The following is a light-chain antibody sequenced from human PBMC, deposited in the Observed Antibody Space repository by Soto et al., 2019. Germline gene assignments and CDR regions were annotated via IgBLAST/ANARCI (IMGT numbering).Light chain of an antibody. CDR1: SSDIGTYNR. J-gene: IGLJ1*01. CDR2: EVF. Sequence: QSALTQPASVSGSPGQSISISCTGTSSDIGTYNRVSWYQHHPDKAPTLLIYEVFTRPSGVSNHFSGSKSGNTASLTISGLQPGDDADYYCSSYTTSDTYVFGTGTKLTVL. V-gene: IGLV2-14*01. CDR3: SSYTTSDTYV.